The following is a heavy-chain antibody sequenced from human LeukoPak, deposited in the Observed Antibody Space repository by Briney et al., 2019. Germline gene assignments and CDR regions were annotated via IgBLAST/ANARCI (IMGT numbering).Heavy chain of an antibody. V-gene: IGHV1-18*01. J-gene: IGHJ4*02. CDR2: ISAYDGNT. CDR3: AREITTVTTACDY. D-gene: IGHD4-17*01. Sequence: ASVKVSCKASGYTFNTYHISWVRQAPGQGLEWMGWISAYDGNTNYAQKFQGRLTMTTDTSTSTAYMELRSLRSGDTAVYYCAREITTVTTACDYWGQGTLVIVSS. CDR1: GYTFNTYH.